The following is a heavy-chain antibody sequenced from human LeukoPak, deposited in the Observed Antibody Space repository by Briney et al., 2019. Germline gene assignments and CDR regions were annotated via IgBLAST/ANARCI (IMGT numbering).Heavy chain of an antibody. V-gene: IGHV1-69*01. Sequence: LVASVKVSCKASGGTFSSYAISWVRQAPGQGLEWMGGIIPIFGTANYAQKSQGRVTITADESTSTAYMELSSLRSEDTAVYYCASEAPIRYCSGGSCSDYYGMDVWGQGTTVTVSS. CDR1: GGTFSSYA. D-gene: IGHD2-15*01. J-gene: IGHJ6*02. CDR3: ASEAPIRYCSGGSCSDYYGMDV. CDR2: IIPIFGTA.